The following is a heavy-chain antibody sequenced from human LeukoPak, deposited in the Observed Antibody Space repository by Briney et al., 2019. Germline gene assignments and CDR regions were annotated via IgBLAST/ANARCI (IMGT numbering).Heavy chain of an antibody. CDR1: GGSISSNNW. CDR3: SRLGITAPGWSSWFDP. D-gene: IGHD1-20*01. Sequence: SGTLSLTCGVSGGSISSNNWWSWVRQPPGKGLECIGEMYHSGSTNYNPSLKSRVTISVDKSKNQFSLTLTSVTAADTAVYYCSRLGITAPGWSSWFDPWGQGTLVTVSS. J-gene: IGHJ5*02. CDR2: MYHSGST. V-gene: IGHV4-4*02.